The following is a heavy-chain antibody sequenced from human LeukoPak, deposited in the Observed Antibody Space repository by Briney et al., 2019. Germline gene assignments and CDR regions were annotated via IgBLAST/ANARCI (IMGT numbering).Heavy chain of an antibody. J-gene: IGHJ3*02. D-gene: IGHD3-10*01. CDR2: INPNNGGT. CDR3: ARDYYGSGRGPDDAFDI. Sequence: ASVKVSCKASGYTFTGYYMHWVRQAPGQGLEWMGWINPNNGGTNYAQKFQGRVTMTRDTSISTAYLALIRLRSDDTAVYYCARDYYGSGRGPDDAFDIWGQGTLVTVST. V-gene: IGHV1-2*02. CDR1: GYTFTGYY.